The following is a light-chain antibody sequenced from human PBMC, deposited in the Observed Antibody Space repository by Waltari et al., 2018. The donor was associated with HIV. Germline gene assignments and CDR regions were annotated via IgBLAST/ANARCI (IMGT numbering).Light chain of an antibody. CDR2: RDN. CDR3: ATWDISLSAVV. Sequence: QAGLTQPPSVSKGMRQTATLTCTGNSNNVGTQGAACLQQHQGHPPKLLSYRDNKRPSGISERFSASRSGNTASLTITGVQPEDEADYFCATWDISLSAVVFGGGTTLTVL. V-gene: IGLV10-54*04. J-gene: IGLJ2*01. CDR1: SNNVGTQG.